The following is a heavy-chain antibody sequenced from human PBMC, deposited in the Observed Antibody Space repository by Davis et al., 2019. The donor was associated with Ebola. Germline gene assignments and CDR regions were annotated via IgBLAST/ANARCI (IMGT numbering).Heavy chain of an antibody. D-gene: IGHD3-10*01. Sequence: PSETLSLTCAVYGGSFSGYYWSWIRQPPGKGLEWIGEINHSGSTNYNPSLKSRVTISVDTSKNQFSLKLSSVTAADTAVYYCYGSGSYPHDYWGQGTLVTASS. J-gene: IGHJ4*02. V-gene: IGHV4-34*01. CDR2: INHSGST. CDR3: YGSGSYPHDY. CDR1: GGSFSGYY.